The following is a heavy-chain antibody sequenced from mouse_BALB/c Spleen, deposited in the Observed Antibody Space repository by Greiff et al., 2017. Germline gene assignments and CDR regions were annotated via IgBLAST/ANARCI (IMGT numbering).Heavy chain of an antibody. CDR1: GFAFSSYD. CDR2: ISTGGGST. J-gene: IGHJ2*01. V-gene: IGHV5-12-1*01. CDR3: ARHEYGNNMDY. Sequence: EVQLLESGGGLVKPGGSLQFSCAASGFAFSSYDMSWVRQNPEKRLEWVAYISTGGGSTYYTDTVKGRCTISQDNAKNTLYLQMSSLKSEDTAMYYCARHEYGNNMDYWGQGTTLTVSS. D-gene: IGHD2-10*02.